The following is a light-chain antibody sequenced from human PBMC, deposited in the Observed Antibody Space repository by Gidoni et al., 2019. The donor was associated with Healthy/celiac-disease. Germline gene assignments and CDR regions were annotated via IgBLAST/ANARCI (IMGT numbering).Light chain of an antibody. Sequence: EIVLTQSPATLSLSPGERATLPCRASQSVSSYLAWYQQKPGQAPRLLIYDASNRATGIPARFSGSGSGTDFTLTISSLEPEDFAVYYCQQRSNWPRVTFGVGTKVEIK. CDR2: DAS. J-gene: IGKJ4*01. V-gene: IGKV3-11*01. CDR1: QSVSSY. CDR3: QQRSNWPRVT.